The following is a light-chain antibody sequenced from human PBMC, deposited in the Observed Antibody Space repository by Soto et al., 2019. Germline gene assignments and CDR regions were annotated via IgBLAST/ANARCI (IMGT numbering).Light chain of an antibody. CDR3: QSNDSSLSGSVV. Sequence: QSVLTQPPSVSGAPGQRGTISCTGSSSNIGAGYDVHWYQQLPGTAPKLLIYGNSNRPSGVPDRFSGSKSGTSASLAITGLQAEDEADYYCQSNDSSLSGSVVFGGGTQLTVL. J-gene: IGLJ2*01. CDR2: GNS. CDR1: SSNIGAGYD. V-gene: IGLV1-40*01.